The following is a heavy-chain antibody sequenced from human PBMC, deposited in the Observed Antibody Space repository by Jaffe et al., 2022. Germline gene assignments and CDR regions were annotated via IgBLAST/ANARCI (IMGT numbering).Heavy chain of an antibody. J-gene: IGHJ3*02. CDR1: GYTFTSYY. CDR2: INPSGGST. D-gene: IGHD5-12*01. V-gene: IGHV1-46*03. CDR3: ARDIVATRGRDAFDI. Sequence: QVQLVQSGAEVKKPGASVKVSCKASGYTFTSYYMHWVRQAPGQGLEWMGIINPSGGSTSYAQKFQGRVTMTRDTSTSTVYMELSSLRSEDTAVYYCARDIVATRGRDAFDIWGQGTMVTVSS.